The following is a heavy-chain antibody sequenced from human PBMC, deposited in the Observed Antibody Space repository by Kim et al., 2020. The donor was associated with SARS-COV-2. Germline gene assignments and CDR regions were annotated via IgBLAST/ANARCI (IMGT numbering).Heavy chain of an antibody. V-gene: IGHV3-20*01. CDR1: GFTFDDYG. CDR3: ARRVCSSTSCYSVFDY. D-gene: IGHD2-2*02. J-gene: IGHJ4*02. Sequence: GGSLRLSCAASGFTFDDYGMSWVRQAPGKGLEWVSDINWNGGSTGYADSVKGRFTISRDNAKNSLYLQMNSLRAEDTALYHCARRVCSSTSCYSVFDYWGQGTLVTVSS. CDR2: INWNGGST.